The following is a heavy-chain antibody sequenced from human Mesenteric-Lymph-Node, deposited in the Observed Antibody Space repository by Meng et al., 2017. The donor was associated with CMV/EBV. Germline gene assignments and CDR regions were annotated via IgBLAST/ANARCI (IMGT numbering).Heavy chain of an antibody. D-gene: IGHD3-3*01. J-gene: IGHJ4*02. CDR2: ISGSGGST. Sequence: GASLKISCAASGFTFSSYAMSWVRQAPGKGLEWVSAISGSGGSTYYADFVKGRFTISRDNSKNTLYLQMNSLRAEDTAVYYCANAKGSGEWLLCHWGQGTLVTVSS. CDR3: ANAKGSGEWLLCH. V-gene: IGHV3-23*01. CDR1: GFTFSSYA.